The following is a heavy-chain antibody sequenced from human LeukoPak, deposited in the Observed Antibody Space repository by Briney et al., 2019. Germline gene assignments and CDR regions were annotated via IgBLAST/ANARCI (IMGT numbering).Heavy chain of an antibody. CDR2: INNYGGSR. J-gene: IGHJ5*02. Sequence: PGESLRLSCAASGFTLSRYAMNWVRQVPGKGLEWVSSINNYGGSRNYADSVKGRFTISRDNSKDTLYLQMNSLRVEDTAIYYCAKGGRECSSTTCYTLYNWFDPWGQGTLVTVSS. D-gene: IGHD2-2*02. V-gene: IGHV3-23*01. CDR3: AKGGRECSSTTCYTLYNWFDP. CDR1: GFTLSRYA.